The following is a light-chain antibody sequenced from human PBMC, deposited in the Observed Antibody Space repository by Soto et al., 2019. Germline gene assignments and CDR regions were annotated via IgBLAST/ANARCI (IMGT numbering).Light chain of an antibody. J-gene: IGLJ1*01. CDR2: EGS. CDR3: CSYAGSSLLDV. Sequence: QSALTQPASVSGSPGQSITISCTGTSSDVGSYNLVSWYQQHPGKAPKLMIYEGSKRPSGVSNRFSGSKSGNTASLTISGLQAEDEADYYCCSYAGSSLLDVFGTGTKVTVL. V-gene: IGLV2-23*01. CDR1: SSDVGSYNL.